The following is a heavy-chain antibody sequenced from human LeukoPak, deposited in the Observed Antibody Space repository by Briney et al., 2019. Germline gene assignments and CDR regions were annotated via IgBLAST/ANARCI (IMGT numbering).Heavy chain of an antibody. Sequence: SETLSLTCTVSGGSISSGGYYWSWIRQHPGKGLEWLGYIYYSGSTYYNPSLKSRVTISVDTSKNQFSLKLSSVTAADTAVYYCANSRPRITMVRGVSNYYYYGMDVWGQGTTVTVSS. J-gene: IGHJ6*02. CDR3: ANSRPRITMVRGVSNYYYYGMDV. V-gene: IGHV4-31*03. D-gene: IGHD3-10*01. CDR1: GGSISSGGYY. CDR2: IYYSGST.